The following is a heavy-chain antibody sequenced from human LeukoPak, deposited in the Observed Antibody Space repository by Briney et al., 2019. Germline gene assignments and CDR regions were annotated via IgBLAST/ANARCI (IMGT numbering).Heavy chain of an antibody. Sequence: ASVKVSCKASGYTFTGYYMHWVRQAPGQGLEWMGWINPNSGGTNYAQKFQGRVTMTRDTSISTAYMELSRLRSDDTAVYYCARQAERDYDFWSGYSEGYYFDYWGQGTLVTVSS. CDR2: INPNSGGT. D-gene: IGHD3-3*01. J-gene: IGHJ4*02. CDR3: ARQAERDYDFWSGYSEGYYFDY. V-gene: IGHV1-2*02. CDR1: GYTFTGYY.